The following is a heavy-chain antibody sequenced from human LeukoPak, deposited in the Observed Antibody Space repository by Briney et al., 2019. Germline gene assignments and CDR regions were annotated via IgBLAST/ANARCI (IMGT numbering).Heavy chain of an antibody. CDR1: GYTFTGNY. J-gene: IGHJ3*02. CDR3: ARGLTIFGVVITEKDAFDI. Sequence: GASVKVSCKASGYTFTGNYIHWVRQAPGQGLEWMGWISAYNGNTNYAQKLQGRVTMTTDTSTSTAYMELRSLRSDDTAVYYCARGLTIFGVVITEKDAFDIWGQGTMVTVSS. D-gene: IGHD3-3*01. CDR2: ISAYNGNT. V-gene: IGHV1-18*04.